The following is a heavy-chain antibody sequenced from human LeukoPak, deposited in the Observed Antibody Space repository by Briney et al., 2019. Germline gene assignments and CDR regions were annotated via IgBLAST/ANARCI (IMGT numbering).Heavy chain of an antibody. J-gene: IGHJ4*02. Sequence: ASVKVSCKASGYTFTSYDINWVRQAPGQGLEWMGWINPNSGGTNYAQKFQGRVTMTRDTSISTAYMELSRLRSDDTAVYYCARGTYYERFDCWGQGTLVTVSS. CDR1: GYTFTSYD. CDR3: ARGTYYERFDC. V-gene: IGHV1-2*02. D-gene: IGHD3-22*01. CDR2: INPNSGGT.